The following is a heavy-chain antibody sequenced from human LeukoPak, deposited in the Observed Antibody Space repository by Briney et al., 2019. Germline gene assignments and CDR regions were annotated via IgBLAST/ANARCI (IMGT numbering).Heavy chain of an antibody. CDR1: GFTFSGYC. V-gene: IGHV3-21*01. Sequence: GGSLRLSCAASGFTFSGYCMNWVRQAPGKGLEWVSSISTSSSYIYYADSVKGRFTISRDNAKNTLYLQMNSLRAEDTAVYYCAKDFALLGYCSGGTCHAGDSWGQGTLVTVSS. D-gene: IGHD2-15*01. CDR2: ISTSSSYI. J-gene: IGHJ4*02. CDR3: AKDFALLGYCSGGTCHAGDS.